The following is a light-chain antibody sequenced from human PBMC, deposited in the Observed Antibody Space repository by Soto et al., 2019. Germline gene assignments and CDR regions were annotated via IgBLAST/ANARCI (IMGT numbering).Light chain of an antibody. CDR2: IND. V-gene: IGLV1-44*01. CDR1: SSNIGSYT. CDR3: AAWDDSLTGVV. J-gene: IGLJ2*01. Sequence: QSVLTQPPSASGTPGQRVTISCSGSSSNIGSYTVNWYQQLPGAAPNLLIYINDQRPSGVPDRFSGSKSGTSASLAISGLQSEDEADYYCAAWDDSLTGVVFGGGTKLTVL.